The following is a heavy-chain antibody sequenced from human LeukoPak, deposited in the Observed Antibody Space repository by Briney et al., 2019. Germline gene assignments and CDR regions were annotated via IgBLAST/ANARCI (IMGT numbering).Heavy chain of an antibody. CDR1: GFTFGDYA. CDR3: TRVLQEGSGYYLTPWFDY. CDR2: IRSKAYGGTT. J-gene: IGHJ4*02. V-gene: IGHV3-49*03. D-gene: IGHD3-22*01. Sequence: GGSLRLSCTASGFTFGDYAMSWFRQAPGKGLEWVGFIRSKAYGGTTEYAASVKGRFTISRDDSKSIAYLQMNSLKTEDTAVYYCTRVLQEGSGYYLTPWFDYWGQGTLVTVSS.